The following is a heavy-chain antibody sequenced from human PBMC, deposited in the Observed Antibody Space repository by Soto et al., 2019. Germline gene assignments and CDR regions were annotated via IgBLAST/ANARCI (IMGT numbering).Heavy chain of an antibody. Sequence: QTGGSLRLSCAASGFTFSSYAMHWVRRAPGKGLEWVAVISYDGSNKYCADSVKGRFTISRDNSKNTLYLQMNSLRAEDTAVYYCARDTSMRGYVNWFDPWGQGTLVTVSS. CDR2: ISYDGSNK. CDR3: ARDTSMRGYVNWFDP. CDR1: GFTFSSYA. V-gene: IGHV3-30-3*01. D-gene: IGHD3-16*01. J-gene: IGHJ5*02.